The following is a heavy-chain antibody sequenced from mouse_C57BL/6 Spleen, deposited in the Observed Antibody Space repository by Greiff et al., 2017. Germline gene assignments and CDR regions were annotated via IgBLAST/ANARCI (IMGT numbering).Heavy chain of an antibody. CDR3: ARSGTVGYFDV. J-gene: IGHJ1*03. CDR1: GFSLTSYG. V-gene: IGHV2-2*01. Sequence: VKLVESGPGLVQPSQSLSITCTVSGFSLTSYGVHWVRQSPGKGLEWLGVIWSGGSTDYNAAFISRLSISKDNSKSQVFFKMNSLQADDTAIYYCARSGTVGYFDVWGTGTTVTVSS. CDR2: IWSGGST. D-gene: IGHD1-1*01.